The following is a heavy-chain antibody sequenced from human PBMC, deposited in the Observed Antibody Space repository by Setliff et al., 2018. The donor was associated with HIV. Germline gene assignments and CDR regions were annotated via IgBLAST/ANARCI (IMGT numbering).Heavy chain of an antibody. D-gene: IGHD1-26*01. Sequence: PSETLSLTCAVYGGSFSGFYWNWIRQPPGKGLEWIGEINHSGSTNYNPSLKSRVTISVDTSKNQFSLKLTSVTAADTAVYYCARRSIVGSTRGYYYYALDVWGQGTTVTVS. CDR3: ARRSIVGSTRGYYYYALDV. CDR1: GGSFSGFY. J-gene: IGHJ6*02. V-gene: IGHV4-34*01. CDR2: INHSGST.